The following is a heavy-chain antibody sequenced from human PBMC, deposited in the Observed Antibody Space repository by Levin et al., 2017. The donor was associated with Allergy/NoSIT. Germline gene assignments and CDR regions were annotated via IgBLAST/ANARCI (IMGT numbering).Heavy chain of an antibody. Sequence: PGGSLRLSCAASGFTFINYSRNWVRQAPGKGLEWVSSISSRSSNIYYADSVKGRFTISRDNAKNSLYLQMNSLRAEDTAVYYCATDSPAVNSDYWGQGTLVTGSS. CDR3: ATDSPAVNSDY. V-gene: IGHV3-21*01. D-gene: IGHD6-25*01. CDR1: GFTFINYS. J-gene: IGHJ4*02. CDR2: ISSRSSNI.